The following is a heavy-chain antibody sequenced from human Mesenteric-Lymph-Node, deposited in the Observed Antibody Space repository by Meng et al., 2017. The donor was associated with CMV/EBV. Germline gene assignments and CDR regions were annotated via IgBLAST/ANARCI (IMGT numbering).Heavy chain of an antibody. CDR2: IYYTGST. V-gene: IGHV4-61*01. Sequence: SETLSLTCTVSGGSISSSSYCWSWIRQPPGKGLEWIGYIYYTGSTKYNPSLKNRVTMSVDTSKNQFSLKLTSVTAADTAVYYCARDSLSVVDPDHYFDYWGQGTLVTVSS. CDR1: GGSISSSSYC. D-gene: IGHD2-15*01. CDR3: ARDSLSVVDPDHYFDY. J-gene: IGHJ4*02.